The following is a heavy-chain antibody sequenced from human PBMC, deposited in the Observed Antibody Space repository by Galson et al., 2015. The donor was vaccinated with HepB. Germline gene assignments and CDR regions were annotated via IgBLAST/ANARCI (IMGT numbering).Heavy chain of an antibody. J-gene: IGHJ6*02. CDR2: INPSDSYT. Sequence: QSGAEVKKPGESLRISCQGSGYTFTNYWISWVRQKPGKGLEWMLNINPSDSYTNYSPSFQGHVSISADKSINTAYLQWSSLQASDTAMYYCVATPQGYGMDVWGHGTTVTVSS. CDR1: GYTFTNYW. V-gene: IGHV5-10-1*01. CDR3: VATPQGYGMDV.